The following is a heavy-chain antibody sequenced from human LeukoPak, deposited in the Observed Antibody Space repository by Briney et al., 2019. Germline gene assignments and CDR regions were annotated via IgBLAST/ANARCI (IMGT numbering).Heavy chain of an antibody. J-gene: IGHJ4*02. CDR1: DFDFSSHA. D-gene: IGHD4-17*01. Sequence: GGSLRLSCAASDFDFSSHAMTWVRQAPGEGLEWVSAISISGTKTYYGDSVKGRFIISRDNSKNTLYLQMNSLRVEDTAVYYCANEIRPNDYWGQGTLVTVSS. CDR2: ISISGTKT. CDR3: ANEIRPNDY. V-gene: IGHV3-23*01.